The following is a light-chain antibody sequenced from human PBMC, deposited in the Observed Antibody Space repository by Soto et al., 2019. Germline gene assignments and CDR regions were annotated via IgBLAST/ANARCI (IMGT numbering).Light chain of an antibody. Sequence: EIVLTQSPGTLSLSPGERATLSCRASQTISSSDLAWYQQKPGQAPRLLIFGASSRAPDIPDRFSGSGSGTDFTLTISRLEPEDFAVYYCQLSAFSPPKYTFGQGTKLEI. V-gene: IGKV3-20*01. CDR2: GAS. CDR3: QLSAFSPPKYT. J-gene: IGKJ2*01. CDR1: QTISSSD.